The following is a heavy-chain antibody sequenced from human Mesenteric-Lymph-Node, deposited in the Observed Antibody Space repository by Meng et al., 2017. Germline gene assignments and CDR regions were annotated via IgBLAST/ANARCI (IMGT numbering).Heavy chain of an antibody. CDR1: GGSFSGYY. CDR3: ARERGLYYFYGLDV. D-gene: IGHD3-10*01. Sequence: SETLSLTCAVYGGSFSGYYWSWIRQPPGKGLEWIGEINHSGSTNYNPSLKSRVTVSVDTSKSQFSLRLTSVTATDTAVYYCARERGLYYFYGLDVWGQGTTVTVSS. J-gene: IGHJ6*02. CDR2: INHSGST. V-gene: IGHV4-34*01.